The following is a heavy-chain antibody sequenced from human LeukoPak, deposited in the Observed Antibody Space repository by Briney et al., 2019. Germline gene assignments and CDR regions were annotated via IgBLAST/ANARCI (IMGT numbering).Heavy chain of an antibody. CDR1: GGSIRSGDYY. CDR2: IYYSGDT. D-gene: IGHD1-20*01. J-gene: IGHJ4*02. Sequence: SETLSLTCAVSGGSIRSGDYYWSWARQPPGKGLEWIGHIYYSGDTYYNPSLKSRVAISVDTSKNQFSLKLSSVTAADTAVYYCACVTGLYYFDFWGQGTLVTVSS. V-gene: IGHV4-30-4*01. CDR3: ACVTGLYYFDF.